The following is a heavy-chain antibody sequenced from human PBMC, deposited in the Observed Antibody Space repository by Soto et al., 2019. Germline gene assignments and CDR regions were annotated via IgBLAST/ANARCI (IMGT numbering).Heavy chain of an antibody. D-gene: IGHD3-3*01. V-gene: IGHV4-61*01. CDR2: IYYSGST. CDR3: ARAVRFRSQSDWFDP. CDR1: GGSVSSGSYY. J-gene: IGHJ5*02. Sequence: QVQLRESGPGLVKPSETLSLTCTVSGGSVSSGSYYWSWIRQPPGKGLEWIGYIYYSGSTNYNPSLKSRVTISVDTSKNQFSLKLSSVTAADTAVYYCARAVRFRSQSDWFDPWGQGTLVTVSS.